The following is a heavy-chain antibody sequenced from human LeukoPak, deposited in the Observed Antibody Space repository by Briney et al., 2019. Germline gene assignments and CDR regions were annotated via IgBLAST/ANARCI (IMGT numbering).Heavy chain of an antibody. CDR1: GFTFNAYY. V-gene: IGHV1-2*02. J-gene: IGHJ4*02. CDR2: INPNSGGT. Sequence: GASVKVSCKASGFTFNAYYMHWVRQAPGQGLEWMGWINPNSGGTNYAQKFQGRVTMTRDTSISTAYMELSRLRSDDTAVYYCARDPSTYYFDYWGQGTLVTVSS. CDR3: ARDPSTYYFDY.